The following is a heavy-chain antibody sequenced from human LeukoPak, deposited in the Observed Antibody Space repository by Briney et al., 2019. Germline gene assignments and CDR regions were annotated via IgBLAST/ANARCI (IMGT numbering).Heavy chain of an antibody. D-gene: IGHD3-10*01. CDR2: INPKSGGT. CDR1: GYSFTGHY. Sequence: ASVKVSCKASGYSFTGHYMHWVRQAPGQGVGWMGWINPKSGGTNYAQKFQGRVTMTRDTSISTAYMDMSSLRSDDTAVYYCAGNLWFGESSDAFDMWGQGTMVTVSS. J-gene: IGHJ3*02. CDR3: AGNLWFGESSDAFDM. V-gene: IGHV1-2*02.